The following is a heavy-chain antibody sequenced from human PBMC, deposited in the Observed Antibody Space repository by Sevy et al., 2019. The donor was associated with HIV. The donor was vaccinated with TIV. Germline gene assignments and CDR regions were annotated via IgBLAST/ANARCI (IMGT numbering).Heavy chain of an antibody. V-gene: IGHV3-21*01. CDR1: GFTFSNYF. CDR3: ARGDYYGSLYYFDY. J-gene: IGHJ4*02. D-gene: IGHD3-10*01. CDR2: PSSGSSYI. Sequence: GGSLRLSCAASGFTFSNYFINWVRLAPGKGLEWVSSPSSGSSYIVYADSVKGRFTISRDNAKNSLYLHMNSLRAEDTAVYYCARGDYYGSLYYFDYWGPGTLVTVSS.